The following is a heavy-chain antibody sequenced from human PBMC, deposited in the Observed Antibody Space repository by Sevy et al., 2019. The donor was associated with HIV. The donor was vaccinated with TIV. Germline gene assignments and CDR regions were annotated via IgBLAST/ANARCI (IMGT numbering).Heavy chain of an antibody. J-gene: IGHJ4*02. CDR1: GLTFSSHA. CDR3: TRDAGYSIAWSPSDY. D-gene: IGHD6-19*01. V-gene: IGHV3-30-3*01. Sequence: GGSLRLSCAASGLTFSSHAMHWVRQAPGKGLEWVAVISSAGSNKYYADSVKGRFTISRDNPKNTRYLQMNSLRTEDTAVYYCTRDAGYSIAWSPSDYWGQGTLVTVSS. CDR2: ISSAGSNK.